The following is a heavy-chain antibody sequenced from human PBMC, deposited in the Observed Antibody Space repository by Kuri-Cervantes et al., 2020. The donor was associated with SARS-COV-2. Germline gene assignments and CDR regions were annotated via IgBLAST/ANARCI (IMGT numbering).Heavy chain of an antibody. Sequence: GGSLRLSCAASGFTFSSYGMHWVRQAPGKGLQWVAVIWYDGSNKYYADSVKGRFTISRDNPKNTLYLQMNSLRAEDTAVYYCARERSGLDYWGQGTLVTVSS. CDR1: GFTFSSYG. D-gene: IGHD3-3*01. V-gene: IGHV3-33*01. CDR2: IWYDGSNK. J-gene: IGHJ4*02. CDR3: ARERSGLDY.